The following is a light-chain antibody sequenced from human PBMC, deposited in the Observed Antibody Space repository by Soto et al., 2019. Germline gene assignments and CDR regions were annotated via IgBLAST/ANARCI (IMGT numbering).Light chain of an antibody. Sequence: QSALTQPASVSRSPGQSITISCTGTSSDVGGYNYVSWYQQHPGKAPKLMIYDVSNRPSGVSNRFSGSKSGNTASLTISGRQAEEGADYYFSYYTSSSTEIFGTGTKVSVL. CDR1: SSDVGGYNY. J-gene: IGLJ1*01. V-gene: IGLV2-14*01. CDR2: DVS. CDR3: SYYTSSSTEI.